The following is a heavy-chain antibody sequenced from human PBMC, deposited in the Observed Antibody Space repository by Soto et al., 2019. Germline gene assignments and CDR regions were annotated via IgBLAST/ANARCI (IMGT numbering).Heavy chain of an antibody. CDR3: AKRRAGEYAFDI. CDR1: GFTFDDYA. V-gene: IGHV3-9*01. Sequence: EVQLVESGGGLVQPGRSLRLSCAASGFTFDDYAMHWVRQAPGKGLEWVSGISWNSGRIDYADSVKGRCTISRDNAKNSLYMQMNSLRGEDTALYYCAKRRAGEYAFDIWGQGTMVTVSS. J-gene: IGHJ3*02. D-gene: IGHD3-10*01. CDR2: ISWNSGRI.